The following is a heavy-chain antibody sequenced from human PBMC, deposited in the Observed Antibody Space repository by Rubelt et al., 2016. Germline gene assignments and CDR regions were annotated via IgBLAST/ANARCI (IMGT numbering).Heavy chain of an antibody. D-gene: IGHD6-19*01. CDR2: IWYDGSNK. V-gene: IGHV3-33*01. J-gene: IGHJ1*01. Sequence: GFTFSSYGMHWVRQAPGKGLEWVAVIWYDGSNKYYADSVKGRFTISRDNSKNTLYLQMNSLRAEDTAVYYCARNQYWNWGSGWYSEYFQHWGQGTLVTVSS. CDR3: ARNQYWNWGSGWYSEYFQH. CDR1: GFTFSSYG.